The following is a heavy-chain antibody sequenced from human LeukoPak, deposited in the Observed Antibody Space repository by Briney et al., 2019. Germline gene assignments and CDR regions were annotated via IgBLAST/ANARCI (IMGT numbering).Heavy chain of an antibody. D-gene: IGHD3-10*01. J-gene: IGHJ4*02. V-gene: IGHV7-4-1*02. Sequence: ASVNVSCKASGYTFNNYVMNWVRQAPGQGLEWMGWINTNTGNPMYAQGFTGRFVFSLDTSVSTAYLQISSLKAEDTAVYYCARDRTFITMVRGVEFDYWGQGTLVTVSS. CDR3: ARDRTFITMVRGVEFDY. CDR2: INTNTGNP. CDR1: GYTFNNYV.